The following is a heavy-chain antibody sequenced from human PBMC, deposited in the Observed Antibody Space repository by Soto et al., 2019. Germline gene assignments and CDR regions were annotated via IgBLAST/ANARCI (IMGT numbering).Heavy chain of an antibody. J-gene: IGHJ4*02. Sequence: PGGSLRLSCETSGFTVSNYWMTWVRQAPGKGLEWVANIKKDGSQKNFVDSVKGRFNISRDNAKNSLYLQMDSLRVEDTAIYYCVKEIASAQWGQGT. CDR1: GFTVSNYW. CDR2: IKKDGSQK. D-gene: IGHD6-25*01. V-gene: IGHV3-7*01. CDR3: VKEIASAQ.